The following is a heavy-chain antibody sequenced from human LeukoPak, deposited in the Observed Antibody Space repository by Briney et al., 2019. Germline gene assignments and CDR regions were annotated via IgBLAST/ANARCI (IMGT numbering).Heavy chain of an antibody. CDR3: ARGVEPLAANTLAY. J-gene: IGHJ4*02. CDR2: LYSDGNT. CDR1: VFTVIPND. Sequence: GGSLRLSCAASVFTVIPNDMIWVRQAPGKGLEWVSVLYSDGNTKYADSVQGRFTISRDNSKNTLYLEMNSLSPDGTAVYYCARGVEPLAANTLAYWGQGTLVTVSS. D-gene: IGHD1-14*01. V-gene: IGHV3-53*01.